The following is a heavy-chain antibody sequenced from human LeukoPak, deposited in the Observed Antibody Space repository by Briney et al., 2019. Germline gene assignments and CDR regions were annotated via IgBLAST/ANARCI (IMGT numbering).Heavy chain of an antibody. V-gene: IGHV4-31*03. D-gene: IGHD3-22*01. CDR2: IYYSGST. J-gene: IGHJ6*02. CDR3: ARDHYYDSSGPYSRYYYYGMDV. CDR1: GGSISSGGYY. Sequence: SQTLSLTCTVSGGSISSGGYYWSWIRQHPGKGLEWIGYIYYSGSTYYNPSLKSRVTISVDTSKNQFSLKLSSVTAADTAVYYCARDHYYDSSGPYSRYYYYGMDVWGQGTTVTVSS.